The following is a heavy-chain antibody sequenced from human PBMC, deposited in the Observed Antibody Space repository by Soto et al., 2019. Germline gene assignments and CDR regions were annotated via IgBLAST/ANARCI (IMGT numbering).Heavy chain of an antibody. D-gene: IGHD3-10*01. CDR1: GFTVSSHY. Sequence: GRSLRLSCAASGFTVSSHYISLVRQAPAKGLEWVSVIYSSGMTYYADSVKGRFTISRDDSKNTVHLQGSSLTAEDTAVYYCARITVSWFGSWGQGSLVTVSS. CDR3: ARITVSWFGS. J-gene: IGHJ5*01. V-gene: IGHV3-53*01. CDR2: IYSSGMT.